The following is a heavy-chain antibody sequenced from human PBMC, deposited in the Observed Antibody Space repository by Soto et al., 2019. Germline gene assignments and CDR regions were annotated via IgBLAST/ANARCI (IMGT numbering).Heavy chain of an antibody. CDR1: GGSISSYY. Sequence: SETLSLTCTVSGGSISSYYWSWIRQPAGKGLEWIGRIYTSGNTNYNPSLKSRVTMSVDTSKNQFSLNLSSVTAADTAVYYCARAGLKGYYYGMDVWGQGTTVTVSS. D-gene: IGHD5-12*01. CDR3: ARAGLKGYYYGMDV. V-gene: IGHV4-4*07. J-gene: IGHJ6*02. CDR2: IYTSGNT.